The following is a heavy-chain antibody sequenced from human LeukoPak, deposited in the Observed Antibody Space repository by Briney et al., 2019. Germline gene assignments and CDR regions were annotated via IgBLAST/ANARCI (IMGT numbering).Heavy chain of an antibody. CDR2: ISGSGGST. CDR1: GFTFSSYA. D-gene: IGHD2-2*01. J-gene: IGHJ4*02. Sequence: GGSLRLSCAASGFTFSSYAMSWVRQAPGKGLEWVSAISGSGGSTYHADSVKGRFTISRDNSKNTLYLQMNSLRAEDTAVYYCAKDAVGYCSSTSCYDSYTSYFDYWGQGTLVTVSS. V-gene: IGHV3-23*01. CDR3: AKDAVGYCSSTSCYDSYTSYFDY.